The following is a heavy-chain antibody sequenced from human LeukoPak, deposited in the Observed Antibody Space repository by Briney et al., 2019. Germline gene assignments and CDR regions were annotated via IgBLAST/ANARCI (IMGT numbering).Heavy chain of an antibody. Sequence: GGSLRLSCAASGLTFSSYGMHWVRQAPGKGLEWVAVISYDGSNKYYADSVKGRFTISRDNSKNTLYLQMNSLRAEDTAVYYCARGSLWFGELGFDYWGQGTLVTVSS. D-gene: IGHD3-10*01. V-gene: IGHV3-30*03. CDR3: ARGSLWFGELGFDY. CDR2: ISYDGSNK. CDR1: GLTFSSYG. J-gene: IGHJ4*02.